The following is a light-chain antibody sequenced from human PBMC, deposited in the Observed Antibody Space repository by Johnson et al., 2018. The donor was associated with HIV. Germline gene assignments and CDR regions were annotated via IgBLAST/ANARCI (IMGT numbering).Light chain of an antibody. CDR2: ESN. Sequence: QFVLTQPPSVSAAPGQRVTISCSGSSFNIGINFVSWYQQVPGTAPKLLICESNKRPSGIPDRFSGSKSGTSATLGITGLQTGDEADYYCGTWDSSLSAYVFGTVTKVTVL. CDR1: SFNIGINF. CDR3: GTWDSSLSAYV. V-gene: IGLV1-51*02. J-gene: IGLJ1*01.